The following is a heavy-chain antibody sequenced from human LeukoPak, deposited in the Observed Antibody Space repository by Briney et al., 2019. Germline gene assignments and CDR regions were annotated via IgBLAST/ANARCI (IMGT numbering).Heavy chain of an antibody. CDR3: ARARYYYDSSGYRFDY. D-gene: IGHD3-22*01. Sequence: ASVKVSCKASGGTFSCYAISWVRQAPGQGLEWMGRIIPILGIANYAQKFQGRVTITADKSTSTAYMELSSLRSEDTAVYYCARARYYYDSSGYRFDYWGQGTLVTVSS. V-gene: IGHV1-69*04. CDR1: GGTFSCYA. J-gene: IGHJ4*02. CDR2: IIPILGIA.